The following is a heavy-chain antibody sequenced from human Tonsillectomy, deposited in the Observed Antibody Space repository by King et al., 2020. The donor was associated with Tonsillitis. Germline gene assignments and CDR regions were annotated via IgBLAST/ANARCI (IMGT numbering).Heavy chain of an antibody. Sequence: LQLQESGPGLVKPSGTLSLTCAVFGDSISTPNWWSWVRQPPGKGLEWIGEIYHSGDTNYNPSLKSRITISVDKSKNQFSLRLTSVTAADTAVYYGAMILGANYAFDIWGQGTMVTVSS. CDR2: IYHSGDT. J-gene: IGHJ3*02. CDR3: AMILGANYAFDI. CDR1: GDSISTPNW. D-gene: IGHD4/OR15-4a*01. V-gene: IGHV4-4*02.